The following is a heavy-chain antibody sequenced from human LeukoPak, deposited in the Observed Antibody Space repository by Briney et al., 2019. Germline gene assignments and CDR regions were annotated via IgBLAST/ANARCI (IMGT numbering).Heavy chain of an antibody. Sequence: GASVKVSCKVSGYTLTELSMHWVRQAPGKGLEWMGGFDPEDGETIYAQKFQGRVTMTEDTSTDTAYMELSRLRSDDTAVYYCARVSGYCSSTSCYNWFDPWGQGTPVTVSS. V-gene: IGHV1-24*01. CDR2: FDPEDGET. J-gene: IGHJ5*02. CDR3: ARVSGYCSSTSCYNWFDP. D-gene: IGHD2-2*01. CDR1: GYTLTELS.